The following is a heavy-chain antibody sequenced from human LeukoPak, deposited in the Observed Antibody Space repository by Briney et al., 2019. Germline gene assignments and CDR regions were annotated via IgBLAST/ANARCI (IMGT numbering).Heavy chain of an antibody. J-gene: IGHJ4*02. D-gene: IGHD3-3*01. CDR3: ARSNYDFWSGYYLHYFDY. CDR2: LYYSGST. V-gene: IGHV4-59*08. CDR1: GGSISSYY. Sequence: SETLSLTCTASGGSISSYYWSWIRQPPGKGLEWIGYLYYSGSTSYNPSLKSRVTISVDSSKNQFSLKLSSVTAADTAVYYCARSNYDFWSGYYLHYFDYWGQGTLVTVSS.